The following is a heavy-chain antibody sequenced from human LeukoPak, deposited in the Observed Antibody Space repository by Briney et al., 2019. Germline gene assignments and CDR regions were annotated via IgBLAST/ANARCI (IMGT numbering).Heavy chain of an antibody. CDR2: ISGSGGST. D-gene: IGHD6-19*01. CDR3: ALRRAGTTTSMDV. J-gene: IGHJ6*02. Sequence: GGSLRLSCAGSGFTFNNYAMSWVRQAPGKGLEWVSAISGSGGSTYYADSVKGRFTISRDNSKNTLYLQMNSLRAEDTAVYYCALRRAGTTTSMDVWGQGTTVTVSS. CDR1: GFTFNNYA. V-gene: IGHV3-23*01.